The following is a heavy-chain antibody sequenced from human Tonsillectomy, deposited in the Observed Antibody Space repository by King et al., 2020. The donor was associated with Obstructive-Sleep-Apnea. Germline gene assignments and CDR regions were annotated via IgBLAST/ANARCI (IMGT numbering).Heavy chain of an antibody. Sequence: QLVQSGAEVKKPGASVKVSCTASGYTFVDYYVHWVRQAPGQGLEWMGWINPNSGGTVCAQKFQGWVTMTRDTSISTAYMELSRLRSDDTAVYYCARELWEGEWIHDAFDIWGQGTMVTVSS. D-gene: IGHD3-16*01. J-gene: IGHJ3*02. CDR3: ARELWEGEWIHDAFDI. V-gene: IGHV1-2*04. CDR2: INPNSGGT. CDR1: GYTFVDYY.